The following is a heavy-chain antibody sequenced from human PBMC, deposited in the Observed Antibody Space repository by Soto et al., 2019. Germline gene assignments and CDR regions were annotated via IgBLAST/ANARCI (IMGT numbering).Heavy chain of an antibody. CDR1: GFTFSSYA. Sequence: QVQLVESGGGVDQPGRSLRLSCAASGFTFSSYAMHWVRQAPGKGLEWVAVISYDGSNKYYADSVKGRFTISRDNSKNTLYLQMNSQRAEDTAVYYCARGSTVTTFAQNDYWGQGTLVTVSS. V-gene: IGHV3-30-3*01. CDR3: ARGSTVTTFAQNDY. CDR2: ISYDGSNK. D-gene: IGHD4-17*01. J-gene: IGHJ4*02.